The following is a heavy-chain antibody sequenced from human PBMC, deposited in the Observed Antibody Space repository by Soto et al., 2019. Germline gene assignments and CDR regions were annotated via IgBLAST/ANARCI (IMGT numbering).Heavy chain of an antibody. CDR2: ISAYNGNT. CDR1: GYTFTSCG. J-gene: IGHJ6*02. CDR3: ARAYTDXSSWYPLGYYYYYGMDV. D-gene: IGHD6-13*01. Sequence: ASVKVSCKASGYTFTSCGISWVRQAPGQGLEWMGWISAYNGNTNYAQKLQGRVTMTTDTSTSTAYMELRSLRSDDTAVYYCARAYTDXSSWYPLGYYYYYGMDVWGQGTTVTVSS. V-gene: IGHV1-18*01.